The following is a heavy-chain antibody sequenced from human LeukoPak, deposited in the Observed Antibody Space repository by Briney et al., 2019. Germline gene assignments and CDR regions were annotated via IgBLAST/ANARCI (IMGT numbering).Heavy chain of an antibody. CDR2: TNPNGGAT. CDR1: GYTFTDYY. D-gene: IGHD7-27*01. CDR3: APLTGDLPFDS. J-gene: IGHJ4*02. Sequence: ASVTVSCKASGYTFTDYYIHWVRQAPGQGLEWMGWTNPNGGATNYAQKFQGRVTLTRDTSISTAYMELSRLTSDDTALYYCAPLTGDLPFDSWGQGTLVTVSS. V-gene: IGHV1-2*02.